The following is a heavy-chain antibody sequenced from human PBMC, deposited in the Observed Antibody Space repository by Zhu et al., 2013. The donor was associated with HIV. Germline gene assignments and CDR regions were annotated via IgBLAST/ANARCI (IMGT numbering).Heavy chain of an antibody. V-gene: IGHV1-69*06. D-gene: IGHD2-2*01. J-gene: IGHJ3*02. CDR1: GGTFSSYA. Sequence: QVQLVQSGAEVKKPGSSVKVSCKASGGTFSSYAISWVRQAPGQGLEWMGGIIPIFGTANYAQKFQGRVTITADKSTSTAYMELSSLRSEDTAVYYCARDNCSSTSCYGDAFDIWGQGTMVTVSS. CDR2: IIPIFGTA. CDR3: ARDNCSSTSCYGDAFDI.